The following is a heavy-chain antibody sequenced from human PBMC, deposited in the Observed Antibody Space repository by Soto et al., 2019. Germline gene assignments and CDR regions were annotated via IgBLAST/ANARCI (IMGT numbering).Heavy chain of an antibody. D-gene: IGHD6-13*01. Sequence: SETLSLTCTVSGGSIRSGDYYWSWIRQTPERGLEWCGYVHYSGNTFYNPSLKSRATIPLDTPRNQFSLNLSSVTAADSAVYYCAREIMAADHFDYWGQGALVTVSS. J-gene: IGHJ4*02. CDR2: VHYSGNT. CDR1: GGSIRSGDYY. V-gene: IGHV4-30-4*01. CDR3: AREIMAADHFDY.